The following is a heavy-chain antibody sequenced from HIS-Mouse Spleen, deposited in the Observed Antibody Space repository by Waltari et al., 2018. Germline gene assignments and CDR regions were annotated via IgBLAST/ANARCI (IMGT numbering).Heavy chain of an antibody. CDR3: ARGTQYYYDSSGSFDY. V-gene: IGHV3-74*01. CDR2: INSDGSST. Sequence: EVQLVESGGGLVQPGGSLRLSWSASGFTFSSSWIHWCRQASGKGLVWVSRINSDGSSTGYADSVKGRFTIARDNAKNTLYLQMNSLRAEDTAVYYCARGTQYYYDSSGSFDYWGQGTLVTVSS. D-gene: IGHD3-22*01. J-gene: IGHJ4*02. CDR1: GFTFSSSW.